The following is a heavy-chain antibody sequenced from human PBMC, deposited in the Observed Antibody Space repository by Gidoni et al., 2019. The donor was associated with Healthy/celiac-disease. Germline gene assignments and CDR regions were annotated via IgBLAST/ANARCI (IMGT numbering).Heavy chain of an antibody. CDR3: ARWRQQLVPSRRGPSPQTGDFDY. Sequence: QLQLQESCPGLVKPSETLSLTCTVSGGSISSSSYYWGWIRQPPGKGLEWIGSIYYSGSTYYNPSLKSRVTISVDTSKNQFSLKLSSVTAADTAVYYCARWRQQLVPSRRGPSPQTGDFDYWGQGTLVTVSS. J-gene: IGHJ4*02. CDR2: IYYSGST. V-gene: IGHV4-39*01. CDR1: GGSISSSSYY. D-gene: IGHD6-6*01.